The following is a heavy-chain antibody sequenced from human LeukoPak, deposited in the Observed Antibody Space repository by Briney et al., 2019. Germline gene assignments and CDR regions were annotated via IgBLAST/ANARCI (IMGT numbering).Heavy chain of an antibody. J-gene: IGHJ4*02. CDR2: INNEGSDT. CDR3: ATKAGNFQERVSLDY. CDR1: GFTFSSYA. V-gene: IGHV3-74*01. Sequence: GWSLRLPCAASGFTFSSYAMSWVRQAPGKGLVWVSHINNEGSDTRYADSVKGRFTISRDNGKNTVYLQMNSLRADDAAVYYCATKAGNFQERVSLDYWGQGILVTVSS. D-gene: IGHD1-1*01.